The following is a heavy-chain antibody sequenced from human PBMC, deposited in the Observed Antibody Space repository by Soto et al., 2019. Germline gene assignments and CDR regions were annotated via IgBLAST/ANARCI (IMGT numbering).Heavy chain of an antibody. V-gene: IGHV3-21*05. J-gene: IGHJ5*02. D-gene: IGHD6-13*01. Sequence: PGGSLRLSCAASGFPFSTYSMNWVRQAPGKGLEWVSFISSTSSYIYYADSVKGRFTISRDNAKNSLFLQMNSLRDDDTAVYYCASRTAAAGIVSWGQGTLVNVSS. CDR3: ASRTAAAGIVS. CDR1: GFPFSTYS. CDR2: ISSTSSYI.